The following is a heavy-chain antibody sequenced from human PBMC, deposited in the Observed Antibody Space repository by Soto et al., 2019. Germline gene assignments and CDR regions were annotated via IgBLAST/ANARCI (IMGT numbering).Heavy chain of an antibody. CDR1: GYSFSSYW. V-gene: IGHV5-51*01. J-gene: IGHJ4*01. CDR3: ARQSDYNILTGYWYYFDY. Sequence: XESLKICCKARGYSFSSYWIAWVRQMPGKGLEWVGIIYPGDSDARYSPSFEGQVTISVDTSINTAYLQWSYLKASDSAMYFCARQSDYNILTGYWYYFDYWGQGSLVTVSS. CDR2: IYPGDSDA. D-gene: IGHD3-9*01.